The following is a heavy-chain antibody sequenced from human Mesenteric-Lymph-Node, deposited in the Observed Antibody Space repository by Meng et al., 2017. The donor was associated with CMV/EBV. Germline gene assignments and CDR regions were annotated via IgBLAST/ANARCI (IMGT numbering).Heavy chain of an antibody. D-gene: IGHD5-12*01. J-gene: IGHJ4*02. CDR2: INAGGGST. CDR1: GFTFTSYA. V-gene: IGHV3-23*01. Sequence: GESLKISCAASGFTFTSYAMSWVRQAPGKGLEWVSAINAGGGSTYYAASVKGRFTISRDNSKNTLHLQMNSLRAEDTAVYYCAKHSGYDPYYFDYWGLGTLVTVSS. CDR3: AKHSGYDPYYFDY.